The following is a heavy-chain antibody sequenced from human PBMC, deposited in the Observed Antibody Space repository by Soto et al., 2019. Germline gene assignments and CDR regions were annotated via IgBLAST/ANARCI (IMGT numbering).Heavy chain of an antibody. V-gene: IGHV3-33*01. CDR2: IWYDGSNK. CDR1: GLTVWIYG. J-gene: IGHJ4*02. CDR3: ARERRGYDWNFDY. D-gene: IGHD5-12*01. Sequence: PGWSMEISCAASGLTVWIYGVDGVRQAPGKGLEWVAVIWYDGSNKYYADSVKGRFTISRDNSKNTLYLQMNSLRAEDTAVYYCARERRGYDWNFDYWGQGTLVTVSS.